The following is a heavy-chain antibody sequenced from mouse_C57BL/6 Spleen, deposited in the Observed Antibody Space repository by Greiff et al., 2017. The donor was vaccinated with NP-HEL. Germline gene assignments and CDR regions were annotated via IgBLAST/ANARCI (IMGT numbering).Heavy chain of an antibody. J-gene: IGHJ2*01. CDR2: INPSTGGT. CDR1: GYSFTGYY. D-gene: IGHD3-1*01. CDR3: ARKRGTYYFDY. Sequence: EVQLQQSGPELVKPGASVKISCKASGYSFTGYYMNWVKQSPEKSLEWIGEINPSTGGTTYNQKFKAKATLTVDKSSSTAYMQLKSLTSEDSAVYYCARKRGTYYFDYWGQGTTLTVSS. V-gene: IGHV1-42*01.